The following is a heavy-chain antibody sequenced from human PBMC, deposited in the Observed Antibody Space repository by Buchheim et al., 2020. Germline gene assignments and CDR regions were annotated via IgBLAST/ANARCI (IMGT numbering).Heavy chain of an antibody. V-gene: IGHV3-30*04. J-gene: IGHJ6*02. CDR3: AKLLRYFDWPRYGMDV. CDR2: ISYDGSNK. D-gene: IGHD3-9*01. CDR1: GFTFSSYA. Sequence: QVQLVESGGGVVQPGRSLRLSCAASGFTFSSYAMHWVRQAPGKGLEWVAVISYDGSNKYYADSVKGRFTISRDNSKNTLYLQMNSLRAEDTAVYYCAKLLRYFDWPRYGMDVWGQGTT.